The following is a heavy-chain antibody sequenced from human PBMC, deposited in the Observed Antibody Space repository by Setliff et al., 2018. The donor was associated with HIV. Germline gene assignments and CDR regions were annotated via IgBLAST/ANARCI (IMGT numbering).Heavy chain of an antibody. CDR3: ARAKNKCNPGDY. J-gene: IGHJ4*02. V-gene: IGHV5-51*01. CDR1: GYSCTNYW. Sequence: GESLKISCMGFGYSCTNYWIAWARQTPGKGLEWMGIIYSDDYGTNYSTSFRGQVTMSTDKSINTAYLQWHSLKASDSAMYYCARAKNKCNPGDYWGQGTGVTVSS. CDR2: IYSDDYGT.